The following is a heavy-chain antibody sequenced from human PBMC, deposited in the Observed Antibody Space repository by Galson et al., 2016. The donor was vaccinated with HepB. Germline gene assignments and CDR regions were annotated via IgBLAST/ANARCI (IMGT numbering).Heavy chain of an antibody. J-gene: IGHJ6*02. D-gene: IGHD3-10*01. Sequence: QSGAEVTKPGDSLKISCKASGYRFTNYWIGWVRQMPGKGLEWMGFIFLGDSDTRYSPAFQGQVTISADKAISTAYLEWSSLNASDTTMYYCARPSPGYKDGMDVWGQGTTVTVSS. V-gene: IGHV5-51*01. CDR2: IFLGDSDT. CDR1: GYRFTNYW. CDR3: ARPSPGYKDGMDV.